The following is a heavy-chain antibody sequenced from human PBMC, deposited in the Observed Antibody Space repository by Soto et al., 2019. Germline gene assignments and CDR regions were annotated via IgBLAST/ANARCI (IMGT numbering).Heavy chain of an antibody. CDR1: GFTFSSYA. CDR2: ISGSGGST. J-gene: IGHJ4*02. D-gene: IGHD4-4*01. CDR3: AKAPYSNRNFDY. Sequence: EVQLLESGGGLVQPGGSLRLACAASGFTFSSYAMSWVRQAPGKGLEWVSAISGSGGSTYYADSVKGRFTISRDNSKNTLYLQMNSLRAEDTAVYYCAKAPYSNRNFDYWGQGTLVTVSS. V-gene: IGHV3-23*01.